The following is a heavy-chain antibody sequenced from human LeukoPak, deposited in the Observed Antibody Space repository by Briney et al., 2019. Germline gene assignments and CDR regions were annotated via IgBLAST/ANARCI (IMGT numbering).Heavy chain of an antibody. Sequence: GASVKVSCKASGGTFSSYAINWVRRAPGQGLEWMGWINTNTGNPTYAQGFTGRFVFSLDTSVSTAYLQISSLEAEDTAVYYCARNYKQWLGWYYFDFWGQGTLVTVSS. V-gene: IGHV7-4-1*02. CDR3: ARNYKQWLGWYYFDF. CDR2: INTNTGNP. CDR1: GGTFSSYA. D-gene: IGHD6-19*01. J-gene: IGHJ4*02.